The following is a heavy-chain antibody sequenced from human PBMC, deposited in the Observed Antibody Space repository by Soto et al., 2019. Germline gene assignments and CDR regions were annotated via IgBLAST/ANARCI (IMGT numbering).Heavy chain of an antibody. CDR2: VYDNGRP. V-gene: IGHV4-59*01. J-gene: IGHJ4*02. D-gene: IGHD3-9*01. CDR3: ARGVGSSPPRY. CDR1: GGSISVYY. Sequence: PSETLSLTCTISGGSISVYYWSWIRQSPRQGLEWIGYVYDNGRPYYSPSLKSRVTISADTSKNQISLKLTSATAADPAVYYCARGVGSSPPRYWGRGTLVTVCS.